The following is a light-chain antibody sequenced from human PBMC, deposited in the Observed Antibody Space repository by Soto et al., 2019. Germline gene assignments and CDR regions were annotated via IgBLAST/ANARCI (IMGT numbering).Light chain of an antibody. V-gene: IGKV3-20*01. J-gene: IGKJ1*01. Sequence: EIVLTQSPGTLSLSPGERATLSCRASQSVSSNYLAWYQQKPGQAPRLLIYGASSRATGIPDRFSGSGSGTDFTLTISRLEPEDFAVYYCQQYGSSPREFGQGPEVEIK. CDR3: QQYGSSPRE. CDR1: QSVSSNY. CDR2: GAS.